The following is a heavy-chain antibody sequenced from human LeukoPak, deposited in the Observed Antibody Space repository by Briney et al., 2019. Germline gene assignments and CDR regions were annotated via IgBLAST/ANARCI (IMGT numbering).Heavy chain of an antibody. D-gene: IGHD3-10*01. V-gene: IGHV3-23*01. CDR3: AKGLYRITMVRGVPYYFDY. Sequence: PGGSLRLSCAASGFTSSSYAMSWVRQAPGKGLEWVPAISGSGGSTYYADSVKGRFTISRDNSKNTLYLQMNSLRAEDTAVYYCAKGLYRITMVRGVPYYFDYWGQGTLVTVSS. CDR2: ISGSGGST. CDR1: GFTSSSYA. J-gene: IGHJ4*02.